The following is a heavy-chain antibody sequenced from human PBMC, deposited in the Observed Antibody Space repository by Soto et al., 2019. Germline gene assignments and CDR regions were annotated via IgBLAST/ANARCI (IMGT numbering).Heavy chain of an antibody. Sequence: EVQLVESGGGLVQPGRSLRLSCAASGFTFDDYAMHWVRQAPGKGLEWVSGISWNSGSIGYADSVKGRFTISRDNAKNSLYLQMNSLRAEDTALYYCAKDISCSSTSCYGGFHYWGQGTLVTVSS. D-gene: IGHD2-2*01. CDR3: AKDISCSSTSCYGGFHY. J-gene: IGHJ4*02. CDR2: ISWNSGSI. V-gene: IGHV3-9*01. CDR1: GFTFDDYA.